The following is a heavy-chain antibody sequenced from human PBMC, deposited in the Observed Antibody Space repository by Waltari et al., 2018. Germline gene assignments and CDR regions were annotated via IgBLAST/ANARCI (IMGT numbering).Heavy chain of an antibody. CDR2: ISGSGGST. Sequence: EVQLVESGGGLVQPGGSLRLSCAASGFTFSSYAMSWVRQAPGKGLEWVSAISGSGGSTYYADSVKGRFTISRDNSKNTLYLQMNSLRAEDTAVYYCANCPQGYFDWLSSDYYYMDVWGKGTTVTVSS. CDR3: ANCPQGYFDWLSSDYYYMDV. J-gene: IGHJ6*03. V-gene: IGHV3-23*04. CDR1: GFTFSSYA. D-gene: IGHD3-9*01.